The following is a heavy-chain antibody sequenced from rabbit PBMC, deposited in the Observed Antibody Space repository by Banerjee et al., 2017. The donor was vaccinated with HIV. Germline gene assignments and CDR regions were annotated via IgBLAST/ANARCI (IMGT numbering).Heavy chain of an antibody. CDR1: GFSFSSNYY. Sequence: QSLEESGGDLVKPGASLTLTCTASGFSFSSNYYMWWVRQAPGKGLEWIGCIYGGSSGSTYYASWAKGRFTISTTSSTTVTLQMTSLTAADTATYFCARTAGYLDDGDGYFNLWGPGTLVTVS. V-gene: IGHV1S40*01. CDR2: IYGGSSGST. CDR3: ARTAGYLDDGDGYFNL. D-gene: IGHD2-1*01. J-gene: IGHJ4*01.